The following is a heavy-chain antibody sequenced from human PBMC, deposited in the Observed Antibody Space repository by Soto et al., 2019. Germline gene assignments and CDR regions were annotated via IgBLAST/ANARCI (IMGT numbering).Heavy chain of an antibody. Sequence: QVQLQQWGAGLLKPSETLSLTCAVYGGSFSGYYWSWIRQPPGKGLEWIGEINHSGSTNYNPSLNSRVTISVDTSKNQFSLKLSSVTAADTAVYYCARRGGDYYYDSSGWFDYWGQGTLVTVSS. CDR1: GGSFSGYY. J-gene: IGHJ4*02. CDR2: INHSGST. CDR3: ARRGGDYYYDSSGWFDY. D-gene: IGHD3-22*01. V-gene: IGHV4-34*01.